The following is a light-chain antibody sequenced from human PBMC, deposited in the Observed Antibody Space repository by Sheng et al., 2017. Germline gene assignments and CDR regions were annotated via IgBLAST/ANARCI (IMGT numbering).Light chain of an antibody. Sequence: DILMTQSPSSLSASVGDRLTITCRARQGISNHLAWYQQKPGKVPSLLIYAASSLQPGVSSRFSGRGSGTDFTLTISSLQPDDFATYYCQQYNNGYTFGQGTKLEIK. CDR1: QGISNH. J-gene: IGKJ2*01. V-gene: IGKV1-27*01. CDR3: QQYNNGYT. CDR2: AAS.